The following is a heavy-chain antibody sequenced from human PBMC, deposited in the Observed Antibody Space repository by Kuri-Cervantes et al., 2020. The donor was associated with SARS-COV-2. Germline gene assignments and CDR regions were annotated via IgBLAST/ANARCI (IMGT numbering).Heavy chain of an antibody. D-gene: IGHD5-18*01. CDR3: ARLGGYRSGYNWFDP. CDR2: ISHSGSA. J-gene: IGHJ5*02. V-gene: IGHV4-34*01. Sequence: SQTLSLTCAVYGGSFNDYLWTWIWQPPGKGLEWIGEISHSGSAKYNPSLKSRVTISVDTSKNQFSLKLTSVTAADTAVYYCARLGGYRSGYNWFDPWGQGTLVTVSS. CDR1: GGSFNDYL.